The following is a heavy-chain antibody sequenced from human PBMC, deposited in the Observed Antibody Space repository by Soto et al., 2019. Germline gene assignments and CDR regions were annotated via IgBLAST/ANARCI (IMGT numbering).Heavy chain of an antibody. V-gene: IGHV1-2*04. CDR2: INPKSGGT. CDR1: GYSFTDYH. CDR3: ARGHSTDCSNGVCSFFYNHEMDV. J-gene: IGHJ6*02. D-gene: IGHD2-8*01. Sequence: ASVKVSCKASGYSFTDYHIHWVRQAPGQGLEWLGRINPKSGGTSTAQKFQGWVTMTRDRSISTVYMELTRLRSDDTAVYFCARGHSTDCSNGVCSFFYNHEMDVWGQGTTVTVSS.